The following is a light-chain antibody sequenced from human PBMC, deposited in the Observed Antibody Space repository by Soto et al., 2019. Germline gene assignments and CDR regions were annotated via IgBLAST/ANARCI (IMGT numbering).Light chain of an antibody. J-gene: IGKJ4*01. CDR2: AAS. CDR1: QSIYSY. V-gene: IGKV1-9*01. CDR3: QQLSTSPT. Sequence: IQLTQSPSFLSASVGDRVSITSRASQSIYSYLAWYQQKPGKAPKLLIYAASTLQNGVPSRFSGSGSGTDFTLTVSSLQRGDFAGYYCQQLSTSPTYGGGTKVEIK.